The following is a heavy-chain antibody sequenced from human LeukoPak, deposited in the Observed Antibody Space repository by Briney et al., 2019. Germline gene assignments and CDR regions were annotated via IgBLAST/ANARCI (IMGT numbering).Heavy chain of an antibody. CDR1: VYTFTSYD. V-gene: IGHV1-8*01. CDR3: SSNLLRWCGESSSACFDP. CDR2: MNPNSGNA. Sequence: PSVKLSCKASVYTFTSYDVNWVRRATGQRREGMGWMNPNSGNAGHAQNFHGRVTIPSNTAIRTANMHLSSLRSPPPAVSYFSSNLLRWCGESSSACFDPWGEGSLVTVSS. J-gene: IGHJ5*02. D-gene: IGHD3-10*01.